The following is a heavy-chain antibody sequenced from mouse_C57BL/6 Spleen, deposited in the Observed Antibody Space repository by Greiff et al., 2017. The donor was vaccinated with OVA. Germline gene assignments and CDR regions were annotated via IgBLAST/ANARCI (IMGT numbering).Heavy chain of an antibody. V-gene: IGHV1-80*01. CDR1: GYAFSSYW. J-gene: IGHJ2*01. D-gene: IGHD2-4*01. Sequence: VKLMESGAELVKPGASVKISCKASGYAFSSYWMNWVKQRPGKGLEWIGQIYPGDGDTNYNGKFKGKATLTADKSSSTAYMQLSSLTSEDSAVYFCARRYDYDGDYFDYWGQGTTLTVSS. CDR3: ARRYDYDGDYFDY. CDR2: IYPGDGDT.